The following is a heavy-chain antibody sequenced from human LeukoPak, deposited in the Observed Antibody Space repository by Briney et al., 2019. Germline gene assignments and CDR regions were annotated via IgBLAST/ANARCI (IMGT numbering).Heavy chain of an antibody. D-gene: IGHD3/OR15-3a*01. Sequence: PSQTLSLTCTVSGNSISSGDNYWSWIRQPAGKGLEWIGEINHSGSTNYNPSLKSRVTISVDTSKNQFSLKLSSVTAADTAVYYCARQTGSGLFILPGGQGTLVTVSS. CDR2: INHSGST. J-gene: IGHJ4*02. V-gene: IGHV4-61*09. CDR1: GNSISSGDNY. CDR3: ARQTGSGLFILP.